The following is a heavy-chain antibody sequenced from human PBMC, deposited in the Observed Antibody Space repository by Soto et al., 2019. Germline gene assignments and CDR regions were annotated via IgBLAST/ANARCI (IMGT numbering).Heavy chain of an antibody. V-gene: IGHV3-21*01. CDR1: GFTFSDYS. J-gene: IGHJ4*02. CDR3: ARESEDLTSNFDY. CDR2: ISSTTNYI. Sequence: PGGSLRLSCAGSGFTFSDYSMNWVRQAPGKGLEWVSSISSTTNYIYYADSMKGRFTVSRDNAKNSVYLDMNSLGAEDTAVYYCARESEDLTSNFDYWGQGTLVTVSS.